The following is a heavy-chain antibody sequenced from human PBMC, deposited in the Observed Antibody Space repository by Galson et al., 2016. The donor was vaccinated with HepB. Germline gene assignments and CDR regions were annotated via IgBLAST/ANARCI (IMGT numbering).Heavy chain of an antibody. CDR3: ARIDYLERSGGFDP. CDR1: GGSMSSSIW. Sequence: SETLSLTCAVSGGSMSSSIWWSWVRQSPAIGLEWIGEIYHSGNTNYNPSLKRRVTMSVDKAKNQFSLKLRSVTPADTAVYYCARIDYLERSGGFDPWGQGTLVIVSS. J-gene: IGHJ5*02. V-gene: IGHV4-4*02. CDR2: IYHSGNT. D-gene: IGHD2-8*02.